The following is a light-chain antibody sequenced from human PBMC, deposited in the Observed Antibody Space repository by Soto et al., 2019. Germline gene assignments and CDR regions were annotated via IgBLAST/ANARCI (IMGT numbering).Light chain of an antibody. CDR2: DAS. J-gene: IGKJ1*01. CDR3: QQYETFSGT. Sequence: DIQMTHSPSTLSASVGDRVTITCRSSQSIDRWLAWYQQKPGKAPKVLIWDASSLQRGVPSRFSGSGSGTKFTLTIASLQPDDFATYYWQQYETFSGTFGPGTKVDI. CDR1: QSIDRW. V-gene: IGKV1-5*01.